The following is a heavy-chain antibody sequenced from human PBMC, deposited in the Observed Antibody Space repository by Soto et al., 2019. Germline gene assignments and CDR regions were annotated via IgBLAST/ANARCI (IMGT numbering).Heavy chain of an antibody. V-gene: IGHV1-18*04. CDR2: ISAYNGNT. CDR1: GYPFTSYG. J-gene: IGHJ4*02. CDR3: ARVEGDTAKRNFDY. Sequence: SSVKVSCKASGYPFTSYGITWVRQAPGQWLEWMGWISAYNGNTHYEQQLQDRLIMTIDTSTTTAYMELRSLTSDDTAVYYCARVEGDTAKRNFDYWGQGTLVTVSS. D-gene: IGHD3-16*01.